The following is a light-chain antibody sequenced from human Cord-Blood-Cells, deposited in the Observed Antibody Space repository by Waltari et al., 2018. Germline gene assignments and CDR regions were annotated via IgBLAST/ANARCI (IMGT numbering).Light chain of an antibody. CDR2: AAS. CDR3: QQSYSTPPIT. CDR1: QSISSY. Sequence: DIQMTQSPSSLSASVGDRVTITCRASQSISSYLNWYQQKPGKAPKLLIYAASSLQSGVPSRFSGSGSGTDYTLTISSRQPEDFATYYCQQSYSTPPITFGGGTKVETK. J-gene: IGKJ4*01. V-gene: IGKV1-39*01.